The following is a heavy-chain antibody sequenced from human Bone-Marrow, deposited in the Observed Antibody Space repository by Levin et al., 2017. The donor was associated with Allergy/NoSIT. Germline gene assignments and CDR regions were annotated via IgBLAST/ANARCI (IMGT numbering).Heavy chain of an antibody. CDR3: ASDPQWEVVHFFDY. CDR2: ISYDGTNK. V-gene: IGHV3-30-3*01. Sequence: PGGSLRLSCVVSGFTFSIHAFHWVRQAPGKGLEWVTLISYDGTNKYYADSVKGRFTVSRDNSKNTLYLQMNSLRAEDTAVYYCASDPQWEVVHFFDYWGQGTLVTVSS. J-gene: IGHJ4*02. D-gene: IGHD1-26*01. CDR1: GFTFSIHA.